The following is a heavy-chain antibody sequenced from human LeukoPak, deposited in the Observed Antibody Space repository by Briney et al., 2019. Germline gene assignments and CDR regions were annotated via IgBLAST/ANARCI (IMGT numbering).Heavy chain of an antibody. CDR3: ARGSYYYDSSAQSLGDY. CDR1: GGSISSYY. CDR2: IYYSGST. V-gene: IGHV4-59*12. D-gene: IGHD3-22*01. J-gene: IGHJ4*02. Sequence: SSETLSLTCTVSGGSISSYYWSWIRQPPGKGLEWIGYIYYSGSTNYNPSLKSRVTISVDTSKNQFSLKLSSVTAADTAVYYCARGSYYYDSSAQSLGDYWGQGTLVTVSS.